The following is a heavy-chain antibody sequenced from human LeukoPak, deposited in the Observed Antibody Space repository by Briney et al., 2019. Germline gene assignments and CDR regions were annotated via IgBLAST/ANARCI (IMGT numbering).Heavy chain of an antibody. J-gene: IGHJ6*04. CDR2: ISSSSSYI. CDR1: GFTFSSYS. CDR3: ASSQEDVSSPLGGV. V-gene: IGHV3-21*01. D-gene: IGHD3-16*01. Sequence: GGTLRLSCAASGFTFSSYSMNWVRQAPGKGLEWVSSISSSSSYIYYADSVKGRFTISRDNAKNSLYLQMNSLRAEDTAVYYCASSQEDVSSPLGGVLGKGTTVTVSS.